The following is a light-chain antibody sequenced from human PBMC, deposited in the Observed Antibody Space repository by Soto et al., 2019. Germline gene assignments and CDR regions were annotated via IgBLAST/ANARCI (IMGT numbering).Light chain of an antibody. Sequence: QSVLTQPPSASGTPGHRVTSSCSGISSNIGSNYVYWYHQLPGTAPKLVIYRNNQRPSGVPDRISGSKSGTSASLAISGLRSEDEAEYYCAACDDRLSGLVFGRGTKVTVL. J-gene: IGLJ2*01. CDR3: AACDDRLSGLV. CDR1: SSNIGSNY. CDR2: RNN. V-gene: IGLV1-47*01.